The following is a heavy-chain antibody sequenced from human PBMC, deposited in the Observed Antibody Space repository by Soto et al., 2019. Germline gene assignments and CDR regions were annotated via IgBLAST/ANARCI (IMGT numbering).Heavy chain of an antibody. CDR3: ARVQMEYCSSTSCYGVYYYYYYMDV. D-gene: IGHD2-2*01. CDR1: WGSSRDFC. V-gene: IGHV4-59*01. Sequence: LETPCLPWTFSWGSSRDFCWRLIRQHPGKGLEWNGDIYYSGSTNYNPSLKSRVTISVDTSKNQFSLKLSSVTAADTAVYYCARVQMEYCSSTSCYGVYYYYYYMDVWGKGTTVTVSS. CDR2: IYYSGST. J-gene: IGHJ6*03.